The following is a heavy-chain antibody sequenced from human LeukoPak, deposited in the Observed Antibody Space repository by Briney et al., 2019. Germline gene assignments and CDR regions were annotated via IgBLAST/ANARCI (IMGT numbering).Heavy chain of an antibody. CDR1: GYSISSGYY. Sequence: SETLSLTCTVSGYSISSGYYWGWIRQPPGKGLEWIGSIYHSGSTYYNPSLKSRVTISVDTSKNQFSLKLSSVTAADTAVYYCARARTLRFLEWLLNYYYMDVWGKGTTVTVSS. D-gene: IGHD3-3*01. CDR3: ARARTLRFLEWLLNYYYMDV. V-gene: IGHV4-38-2*02. J-gene: IGHJ6*03. CDR2: IYHSGST.